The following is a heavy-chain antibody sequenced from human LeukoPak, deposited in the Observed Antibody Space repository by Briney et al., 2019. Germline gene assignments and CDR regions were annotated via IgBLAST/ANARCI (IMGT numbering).Heavy chain of an antibody. Sequence: QPGGSLRLSCAASGFTFDDYAMHWVRQAPGKGLEWVSGISWNSGSIGYADSVKGRFTISRDNAKNSLYLQMNSLRAEDTALYYCAKGRSIAARIDYWGQGTLVTVSS. V-gene: IGHV3-9*01. J-gene: IGHJ4*02. D-gene: IGHD6-6*01. CDR2: ISWNSGSI. CDR3: AKGRSIAARIDY. CDR1: GFTFDDYA.